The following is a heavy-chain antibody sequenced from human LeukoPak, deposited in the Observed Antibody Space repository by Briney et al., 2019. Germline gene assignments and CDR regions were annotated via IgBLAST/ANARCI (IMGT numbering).Heavy chain of an antibody. CDR1: GYSFTSYW. V-gene: IGHV5-51*01. D-gene: IGHD3-22*01. Sequence: GEPLKISCKGSGYSFTSYWIGWVRQMPGKGLEWMGIIYPGDSDTRYSPSFQGQVTISADKSISTAYLQWSSLKASDTAMYYCARRAGPYDSSGYYYDYWGQGTLVTVSS. CDR2: IYPGDSDT. CDR3: ARRAGPYDSSGYYYDY. J-gene: IGHJ4*02.